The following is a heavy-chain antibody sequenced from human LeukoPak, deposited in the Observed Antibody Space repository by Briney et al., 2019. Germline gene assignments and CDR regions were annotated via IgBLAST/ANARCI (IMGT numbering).Heavy chain of an antibody. Sequence: GGSLRLSCAASGFTFSSYAMHWVRQAPGKGLEWVAVISYDGSNKYYADSVKGRFTISRDNAKNSLYLQMNSLRAEDTALYYCAKDIDGSGSYLDYWGQGTLVTVSS. V-gene: IGHV3-30*04. CDR3: AKDIDGSGSYLDY. J-gene: IGHJ4*02. D-gene: IGHD3-10*01. CDR1: GFTFSSYA. CDR2: ISYDGSNK.